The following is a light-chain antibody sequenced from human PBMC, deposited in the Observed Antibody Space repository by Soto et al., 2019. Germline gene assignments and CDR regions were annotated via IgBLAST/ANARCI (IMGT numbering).Light chain of an antibody. CDR1: SSDVGGYKY. Sequence: QSALTQPPSESGSHGQSVTISCTGTSSDVGGYKYVSWYQQKSGKATKLIIYGVNERPSGVPDRFSGSKSDNTASQTVSGLQAEDEADYYCSAYAGLKNVLFGGGTKLTVL. J-gene: IGLJ2*01. CDR3: SAYAGLKNVL. V-gene: IGLV2-8*01. CDR2: GVN.